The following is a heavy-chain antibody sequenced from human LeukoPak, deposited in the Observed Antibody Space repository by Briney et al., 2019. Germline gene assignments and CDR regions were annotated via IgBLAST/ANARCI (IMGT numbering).Heavy chain of an antibody. CDR3: GQTTGRPGFHY. D-gene: IGHD3-16*01. V-gene: IGHV4-4*09. CDR1: GAPISRFY. J-gene: IGHJ4*02. CDR2: IYNGVPT. Sequence: SETLSLTCTASGAPISRFYWNWVRQPPGQGLEWIGNIYNGVPTFFNPSLKSRVTLSVDTSKTQFSLQLASVTPADTAGYFWGQTTGRPGFHYWGQGILVTVSS.